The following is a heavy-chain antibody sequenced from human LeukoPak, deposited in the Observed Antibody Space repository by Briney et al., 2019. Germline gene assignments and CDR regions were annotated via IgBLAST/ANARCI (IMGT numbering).Heavy chain of an antibody. CDR3: AAPLLDYDSGSYWAFDY. CDR2: FDPEDGET. J-gene: IGHJ4*01. D-gene: IGHD3-10*01. V-gene: IGHV1-24*01. CDR1: GYTFTSYY. Sequence: GASVKVSCKASGYTFTSYYMHWVRQAPGQGLEWMGGFDPEDGETIYAQRFQGRVTMTEDTSTDTAYMELSSLRSEDTAVYYCAAPLLDYDSGSYWAFDYWGQGTLVTVSS.